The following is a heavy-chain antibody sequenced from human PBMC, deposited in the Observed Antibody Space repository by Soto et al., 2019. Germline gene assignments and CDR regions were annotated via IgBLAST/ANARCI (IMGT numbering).Heavy chain of an antibody. J-gene: IGHJ3*02. CDR1: GGSISSSSYY. D-gene: IGHD2-2*01. CDR3: AFRYCSSTSCYGGAFDI. CDR2: IYYSGST. Sequence: SETLSLTCTVSGGSISSSSYYWGWIRQPPGKGLEWIGSIYYSGSTYYNPSLKSRVTISVDTSKNQFSLKLSSVTAADTAVYYCAFRYCSSTSCYGGAFDIWGQGTMVTVSS. V-gene: IGHV4-39*01.